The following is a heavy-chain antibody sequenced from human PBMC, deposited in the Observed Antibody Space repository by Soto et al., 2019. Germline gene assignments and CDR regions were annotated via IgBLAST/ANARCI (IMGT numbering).Heavy chain of an antibody. CDR3: AKTTCYGGRCDTGFHI. V-gene: IGHV4-4*02. J-gene: IGHJ3*02. CDR2: IYHTGGT. D-gene: IGHD2-15*01. Sequence: QVQLQESGPGLVKRSGTLSLTCAVSGGSISSDNWWSWVRHPPGKGLEYMGEIYHTGGTFYNPSLRSRVPLSPDKTNNQFSLRLTSVTAADTAVYYCAKTTCYGGRCDTGFHIWGQGTTVTVSP. CDR1: GGSISSDNW.